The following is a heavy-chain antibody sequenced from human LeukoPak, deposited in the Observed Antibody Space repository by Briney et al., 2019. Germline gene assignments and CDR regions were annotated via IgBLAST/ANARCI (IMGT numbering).Heavy chain of an antibody. J-gene: IGHJ3*02. CDR3: AKGGGQWLVLGAFDI. V-gene: IGHV3-9*01. CDR2: ISWNSGSI. Sequence: GGSLRLSCAASGFTFDDYAMHWVRQAPGKGLEWVSGISWNSGSIGYADSVKGRFTISRDNAKNSLYLQMNSLRAEDTALYYCAKGGGQWLVLGAFDIWGQGTMVTVSS. D-gene: IGHD6-19*01. CDR1: GFTFDDYA.